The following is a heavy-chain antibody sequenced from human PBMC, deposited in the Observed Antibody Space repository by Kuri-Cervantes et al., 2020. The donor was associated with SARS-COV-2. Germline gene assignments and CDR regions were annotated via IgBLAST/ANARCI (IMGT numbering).Heavy chain of an antibody. CDR3: ARVRCHSYSCPDDDFYYYLDV. CDR2: INPNRGGT. D-gene: IGHD2-2*01. CDR1: GYTFSGYY. V-gene: IGHV1-2*02. J-gene: IGHJ6*03. Sequence: ASVKASCKASGYTFSGYYIHWVRQAPGQGLEWLGWINPNRGGTLYAQTFQGRVTMTRDTSITTAYMQLSSLTSDDTAVYYCARVRCHSYSCPDDDFYYYLDVWGNGTAVTVSS.